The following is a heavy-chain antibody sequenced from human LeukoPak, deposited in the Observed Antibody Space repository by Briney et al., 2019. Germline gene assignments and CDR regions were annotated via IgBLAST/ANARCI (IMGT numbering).Heavy chain of an antibody. D-gene: IGHD3-3*01. CDR3: TSTYYDFWSGSLNWFDP. V-gene: IGHV3-49*04. J-gene: IGHJ5*02. CDR2: IRSKAYGGPT. CDR1: GFTFGDYA. Sequence: GSLRLSCTASGFTFGDYAMSWVRQAPGKGLEWVGFIRSKAYGGPTEYAASVKGRFTISRDDSKSIAYLQMNSLKTEDTAVYYCTSTYYDFWSGSLNWFDPWGQGTLVTVSS.